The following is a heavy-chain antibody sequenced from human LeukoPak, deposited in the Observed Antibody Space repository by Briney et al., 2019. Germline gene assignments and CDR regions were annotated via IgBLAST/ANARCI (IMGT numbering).Heavy chain of an antibody. Sequence: GGSLRLSCAASGFAVSNNHMTWVRQAPGKGLEWVSVISNSGTTYYAESAKGRFTISRDNSKNTLYLQMNSLRAEDTAVYYCARDHSPYDFWSGYAPDAFDIWGQGTMVTVSS. J-gene: IGHJ3*02. D-gene: IGHD3-3*01. V-gene: IGHV3-66*03. CDR2: ISNSGTT. CDR1: GFAVSNNH. CDR3: ARDHSPYDFWSGYAPDAFDI.